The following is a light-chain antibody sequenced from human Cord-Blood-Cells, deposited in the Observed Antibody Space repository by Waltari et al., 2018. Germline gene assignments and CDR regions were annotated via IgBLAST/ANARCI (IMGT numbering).Light chain of an antibody. CDR2: WAS. V-gene: IGKV4-1*01. Sequence: DIVMTQSPDSLAVFLGERATINCKSSQSVLYSSNNKNYLAWYQQKPGQPPKLLIYWASTRESGVPDRFSGRGSGTDFTLTISSLQAEDVAVYYCQQYYSTPTFGQGTKVEIK. CDR1: QSVLYSSNNKNY. J-gene: IGKJ1*01. CDR3: QQYYSTPT.